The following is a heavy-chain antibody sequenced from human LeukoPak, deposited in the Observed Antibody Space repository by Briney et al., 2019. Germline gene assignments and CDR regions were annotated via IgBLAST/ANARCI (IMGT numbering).Heavy chain of an antibody. J-gene: IGHJ4*02. Sequence: GGSLRLSCAASGFTYSNNWMTWVRQDPGKGLEWVASVKKDASEMYYVDSVKGRFTISRDNAKNSLYLQMSSLRVEDTAVYYCARGPPYGSRSDFFDYWGQGTLVTVCS. D-gene: IGHD3-10*01. CDR2: VKKDASEM. CDR3: ARGPPYGSRSDFFDY. V-gene: IGHV3-7*01. CDR1: GFTYSNNW.